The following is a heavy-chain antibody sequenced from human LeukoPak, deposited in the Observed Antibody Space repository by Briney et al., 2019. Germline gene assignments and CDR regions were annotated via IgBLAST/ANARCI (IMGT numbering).Heavy chain of an antibody. CDR1: GGSISSSSYY. CDR3: AKKMGYYDYVWGSYRPSAQYAFDI. V-gene: IGHV4-39*01. CDR2: IYYSGST. Sequence: SETLSLTCTVSGGSISSSSYYWGWIRQPPGKGLEWIGSIYYSGSTYYNPSLKSRVTISVDTSKNQFSLKLSSVTAADTAVYYCAKKMGYYDYVWGSYRPSAQYAFDIWGQGTMVTVSS. D-gene: IGHD3-16*02. J-gene: IGHJ3*02.